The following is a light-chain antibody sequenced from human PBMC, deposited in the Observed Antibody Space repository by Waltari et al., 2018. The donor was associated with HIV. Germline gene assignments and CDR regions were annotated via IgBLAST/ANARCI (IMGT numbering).Light chain of an antibody. CDR1: QTMSSY. V-gene: IGKV1-39*01. J-gene: IGKJ1*01. CDR3: QQSYSTPWA. Sequence: DIQMTQSAASLSASVADRVTITCRESQTMSSYLNWYQQKPENAPKRLIYAAASLQSGVPSRFSGSGSGTDFTLTISSLQPEDFATYYCQQSYSTPWAFGQGTKVKVK. CDR2: AAA.